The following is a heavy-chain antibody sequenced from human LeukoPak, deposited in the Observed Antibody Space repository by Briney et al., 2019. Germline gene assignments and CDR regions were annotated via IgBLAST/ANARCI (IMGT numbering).Heavy chain of an antibody. CDR3: ARDKIAAADY. CDR1: GFTFTTYW. D-gene: IGHD6-13*01. Sequence: GGSLRLSCAASGFTFTTYWMAWLRQAPGKGLEWVAVIWYDGSNKYYADSVKGRFTISRDNSKNTLYLQMNSLRAEDTAVYYCARDKIAAADYWGQGTLVTVSS. CDR2: IWYDGSNK. V-gene: IGHV3-33*08. J-gene: IGHJ4*02.